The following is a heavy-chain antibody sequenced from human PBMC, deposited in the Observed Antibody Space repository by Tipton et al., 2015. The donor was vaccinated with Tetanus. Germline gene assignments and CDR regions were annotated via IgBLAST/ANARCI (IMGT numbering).Heavy chain of an antibody. D-gene: IGHD3-3*02. CDR1: GGSFSGYY. Sequence: TLSLTCAVYGGSFSGYYWSWIRQPPGKGLEWIGEINHSGSTNYNPSLKSRVTISVDTSKNQFSLKLSSVTAADTAIYYCARHNAVLLLSYFDYWGQGTLVTVSS. J-gene: IGHJ4*02. V-gene: IGHV4-34*01. CDR2: INHSGST. CDR3: ARHNAVLLLSYFDY.